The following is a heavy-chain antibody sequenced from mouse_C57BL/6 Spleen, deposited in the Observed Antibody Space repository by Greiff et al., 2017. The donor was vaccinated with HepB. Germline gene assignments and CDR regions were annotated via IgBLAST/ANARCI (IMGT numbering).Heavy chain of an antibody. CDR3: ARGCSSYNYAMDY. CDR1: GYTFTSYW. V-gene: IGHV1-69*01. CDR2: IDPSDSYT. D-gene: IGHD1-1*01. Sequence: VQLQQPGAELVMPGASVKLSCKASGYTFTSYWMHWVKQRPGQGLEWIGEIDPSDSYTNYNQKFKGKSTLTVDKSSSTAYMQLSSLTSEDSAVYYCARGCSSYNYAMDYWGQGTSVTVSS. J-gene: IGHJ4*01.